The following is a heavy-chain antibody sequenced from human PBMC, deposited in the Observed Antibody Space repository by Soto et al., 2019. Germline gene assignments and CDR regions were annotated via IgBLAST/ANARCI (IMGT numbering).Heavy chain of an antibody. Sequence: QVQLHQWGAGLLKPSETLSLTCAVYGVSFSGYHWSWIRQPPGKGLEWIGEINHSGSTSYNPSLKSRVTLSIDTSKNFFSLKLNSVTAADTAVYYCARGRAVDVWGQGTTVTVSS. D-gene: IGHD3-10*01. J-gene: IGHJ6*02. CDR1: GVSFSGYH. CDR2: INHSGST. V-gene: IGHV4-34*01. CDR3: ARGRAVDV.